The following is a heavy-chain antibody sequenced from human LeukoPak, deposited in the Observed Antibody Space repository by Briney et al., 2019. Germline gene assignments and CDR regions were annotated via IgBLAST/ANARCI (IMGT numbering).Heavy chain of an antibody. J-gene: IGHJ4*02. Sequence: SETLSLTCTVSGGSLSTYYWTWIRQPPGQGLEWIGYIYHSGSTNYNPSLKSRVTISVNTSKNQFSLKLSSVTAADTGVYYCARESVRPYFNDWGQGTLVTVSS. CDR2: IYHSGST. CDR3: ARESVRPYFND. CDR1: GGSLSTYY. V-gene: IGHV4-59*12. D-gene: IGHD2-8*01.